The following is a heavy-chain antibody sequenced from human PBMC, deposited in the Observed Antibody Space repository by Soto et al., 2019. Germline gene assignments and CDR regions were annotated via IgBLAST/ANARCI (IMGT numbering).Heavy chain of an antibody. D-gene: IGHD6-13*01. CDR2: ISGSGGST. J-gene: IGHJ6*03. CDR3: AKGIAAAGTYYYYYMDV. V-gene: IGHV3-23*01. CDR1: GFTFSSYA. Sequence: EVQLLESGGGLVQPGGSLRLSCAASGFTFSSYAMSWVRQAPGMGLEWVSAISGSGGSTYYADSVKGRFTISRDNSKNTLYLHMNSLRAEDTAVYYCAKGIAAAGTYYYYYMDVWGKGTTVTVSS.